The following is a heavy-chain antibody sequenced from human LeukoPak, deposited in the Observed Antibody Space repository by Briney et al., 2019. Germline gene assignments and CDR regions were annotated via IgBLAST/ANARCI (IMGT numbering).Heavy chain of an antibody. D-gene: IGHD3-10*01. J-gene: IGHJ4*02. CDR1: GFTFSSYW. Sequence: GGSLRLSCAASGFTFSSYWMSWVRQAPGKGLEWVANIKQDGSEKYYVDSVKGRFTISRDNAKNSLYLQMNSLTTEDTAFYYCAKTGDYGSGRKDYFDYWGQGTLVTVSS. CDR2: IKQDGSEK. V-gene: IGHV3-7*03. CDR3: AKTGDYGSGRKDYFDY.